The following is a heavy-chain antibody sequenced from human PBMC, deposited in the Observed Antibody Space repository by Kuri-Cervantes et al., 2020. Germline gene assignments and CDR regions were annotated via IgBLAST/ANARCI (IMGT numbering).Heavy chain of an antibody. V-gene: IGHV3-30*02. Sequence: GGSLRLSCAASGFTFSSYGMHWVRQAPGKGLEWVTFIRYDGSNKYYAESVKGRFTISREDSKNTLYLQMNSLRAEDTAVYYCARDFVDGDYPGYWGQGTLVTVSS. CDR1: GFTFSSYG. D-gene: IGHD4-17*01. CDR3: ARDFVDGDYPGY. CDR2: IRYDGSNK. J-gene: IGHJ4*02.